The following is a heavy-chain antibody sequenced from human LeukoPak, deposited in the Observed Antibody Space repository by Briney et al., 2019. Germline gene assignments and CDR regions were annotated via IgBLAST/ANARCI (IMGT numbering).Heavy chain of an antibody. CDR3: ARDGGRYCSSTSCYTSWFDP. Sequence: SETLSLTCTVSGGSISSGGYSWSWIRQHPGKGLEWIGYIYYSGSTYYNPSLKSRVTISVDTSKNQFSLKLSSVTAADTAVYYCARDGGRYCSSTSCYTSWFDPWGQGTLVTVSS. V-gene: IGHV4-31*03. J-gene: IGHJ5*02. CDR1: GGSISSGGYS. D-gene: IGHD2-2*02. CDR2: IYYSGST.